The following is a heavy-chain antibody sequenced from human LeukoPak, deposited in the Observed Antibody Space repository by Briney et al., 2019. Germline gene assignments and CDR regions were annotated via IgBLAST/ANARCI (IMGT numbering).Heavy chain of an antibody. D-gene: IGHD4-11*01. V-gene: IGHV3-21*01. J-gene: IGHJ4*02. CDR1: GFILSSYS. CDR3: ARVSSTVTTAY. Sequence: GGSLRLSCAASGFILSSYSMNWVRQAPGKGLEWVSSISSSSSYIYYADSVKGRFTISRDNAKNSLYLQMNSLRAEDTAVYYCARVSSTVTTAYWGQGTLVTVSS. CDR2: ISSSSSYI.